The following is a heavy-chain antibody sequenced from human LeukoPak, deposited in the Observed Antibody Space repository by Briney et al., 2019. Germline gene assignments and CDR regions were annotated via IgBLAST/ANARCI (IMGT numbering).Heavy chain of an antibody. CDR1: GFTFSSYS. CDR3: ARDPDYYGSGSSIDY. Sequence: GGSLRLSCAASGFTFSSYSMNWVRQAPGKGLEWVSSISSSSSYIYYADSVKGRFTISRDNAKNSLYLQMNSLRAEDTAVYYCARDPDYYGSGSSIDYWGQGTLVTVSS. J-gene: IGHJ4*02. CDR2: ISSSSSYI. D-gene: IGHD3-10*01. V-gene: IGHV3-21*01.